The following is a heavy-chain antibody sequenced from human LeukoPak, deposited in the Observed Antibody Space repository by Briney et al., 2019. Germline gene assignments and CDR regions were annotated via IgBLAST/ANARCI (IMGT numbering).Heavy chain of an antibody. D-gene: IGHD6-13*01. CDR3: AKGPKQLLVGLRGYYFDS. V-gene: IGHV3-23*01. J-gene: IGHJ4*02. CDR1: GFTFSSYA. Sequence: PGGSLRLSCAASGFTFSSYAMNWVRQAPGKGLEWVSAISGSGDRRNYADSVKGRFTISRDISKNTLYLQMNSLRAEDTAVYYCAKGPKQLLVGLRGYYFDSWGQGTLVTVSS. CDR2: ISGSGDRR.